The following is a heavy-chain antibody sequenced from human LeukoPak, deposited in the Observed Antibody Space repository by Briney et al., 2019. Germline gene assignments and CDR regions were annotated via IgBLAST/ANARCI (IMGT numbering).Heavy chain of an antibody. CDR3: ARGGAVSKSASAPDY. CDR2: IYDGGTT. CDR1: GCSVSTSR. V-gene: IGHV3-53*01. D-gene: IGHD4-11*01. Sequence: PGGSLRLSCEVSGCSVSTSRMSWVRQAPGKGLEWVSVIYDGGTTQYADSVKGRFTISRDNSKNTLHFQMNSLRAEDTAVYYCARGGAVSKSASAPDYWGQGTLVTVSS. J-gene: IGHJ4*02.